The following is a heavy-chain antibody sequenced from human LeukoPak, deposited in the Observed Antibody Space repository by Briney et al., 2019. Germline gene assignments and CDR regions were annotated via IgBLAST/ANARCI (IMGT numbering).Heavy chain of an antibody. V-gene: IGHV3-53*01. Sequence: GGSLRLSCTVSGFTVSSNSWSWVRQAPGKGLEWVSFIYSGGNTHYSDSVTGRFTISRDNSKNTLYLQMNSLRAEDTAVYYCARDRGTYYYDSSGPLDYWGQGTLVTVSS. CDR3: ARDRGTYYYDSSGPLDY. J-gene: IGHJ4*02. CDR2: IYSGGNT. CDR1: GFTVSSNS. D-gene: IGHD3-22*01.